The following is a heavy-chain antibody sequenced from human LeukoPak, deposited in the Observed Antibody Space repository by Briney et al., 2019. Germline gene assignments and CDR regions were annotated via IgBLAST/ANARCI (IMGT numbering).Heavy chain of an antibody. Sequence: SETLSLTCAVSVDSFSSHYWTWIRQPPGKGLEWIGYISYIGSTNYNPSLKSRVTISIDTSRNQFSLRLSSVTAADTAVYYCARDLVTVTKGFDIWGQGTMVSVSS. J-gene: IGHJ3*02. D-gene: IGHD4-17*01. CDR1: VDSFSSHY. CDR3: ARDLVTVTKGFDI. CDR2: ISYIGST. V-gene: IGHV4-59*11.